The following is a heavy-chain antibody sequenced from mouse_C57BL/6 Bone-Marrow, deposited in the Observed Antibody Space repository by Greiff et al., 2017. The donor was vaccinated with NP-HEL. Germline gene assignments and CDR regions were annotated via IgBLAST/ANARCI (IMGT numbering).Heavy chain of an antibody. V-gene: IGHV1-61*01. CDR3: ARRELDGAWFAY. CDR1: GYTFTSYW. D-gene: IGHD4-1*01. Sequence: QVHVKQPGAELVRPGSSVKLSCKASGYTFTSYWMDWVKQRPGQGLEWIGNIYPSDSETHYNQKFKDKATLTVDKSSSTAYMQLSSLTSEDSAVYYCARRELDGAWFAYWGQGTLVTVSA. J-gene: IGHJ3*01. CDR2: IYPSDSET.